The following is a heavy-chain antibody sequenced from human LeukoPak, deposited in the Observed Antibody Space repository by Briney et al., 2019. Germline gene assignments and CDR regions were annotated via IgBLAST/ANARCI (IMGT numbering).Heavy chain of an antibody. V-gene: IGHV1-2*02. D-gene: IGHD4-23*01. CDR3: ATHPTVITRFDI. J-gene: IGHJ3*02. CDR2: INPNSGGT. CDR1: GYTFTDYY. Sequence: ASVKVSCKASGYTFTDYYMHWVRQAPGQGLEWMGWINPNSGGTHYAQKFQGRVSMTRDTSISTAYMELSRLRSDDTAVYYCATHPTVITRFDIWGQGTMVTVSS.